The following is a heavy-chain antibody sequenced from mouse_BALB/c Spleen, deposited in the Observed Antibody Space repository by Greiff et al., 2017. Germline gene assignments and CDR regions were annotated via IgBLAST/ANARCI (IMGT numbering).Heavy chain of an antibody. CDR3: ASSYYGSSYEAMDY. Sequence: EVQGVESGGGLVRPGGSLKLSCAASGFTFGSYAMSWFRQTPEKRLEWVASISSGGSTYYPDSVKGRFTISRDNARNILYLQMSSLRSEDTAMYYCASSYYGSSYEAMDYWGQGTSVTVSS. D-gene: IGHD1-1*01. CDR1: GFTFGSYA. CDR2: ISSGGST. V-gene: IGHV5-6-5*01. J-gene: IGHJ4*01.